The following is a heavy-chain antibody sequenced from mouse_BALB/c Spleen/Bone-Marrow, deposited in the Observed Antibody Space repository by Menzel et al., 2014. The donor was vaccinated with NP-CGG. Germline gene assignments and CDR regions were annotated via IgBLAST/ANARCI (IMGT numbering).Heavy chain of an antibody. CDR3: ASYYGSSWYFDV. Sequence: EVQLQQSGPELVKPGASMKISCKTSGYSFTGYTMNWVKQSHGKNLEWIGLINPYNGGTSYNQKSKGKATLTVDKSSSTAYMELFSLTSEDSAVYYCASYYGSSWYFDVWGAGTTVTVSS. V-gene: IGHV1-18*01. J-gene: IGHJ1*01. D-gene: IGHD1-1*01. CDR2: INPYNGGT. CDR1: GYSFTGYT.